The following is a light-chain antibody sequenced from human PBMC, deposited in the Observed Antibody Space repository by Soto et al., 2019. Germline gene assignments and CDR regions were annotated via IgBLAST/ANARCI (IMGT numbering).Light chain of an antibody. Sequence: QSALTQPASVAGSPGQSITISCTGTSSDVGGYNYVSWYQHHPGKAPKLMIFDVSNRPSGVSNRFSGSKSGNTASLTISGLQPEDEADYYCSSYTTSNPRQTVLGTGTKVTVL. CDR3: SSYTTSNPRQTV. J-gene: IGLJ1*01. V-gene: IGLV2-14*03. CDR2: DVS. CDR1: SSDVGGYNY.